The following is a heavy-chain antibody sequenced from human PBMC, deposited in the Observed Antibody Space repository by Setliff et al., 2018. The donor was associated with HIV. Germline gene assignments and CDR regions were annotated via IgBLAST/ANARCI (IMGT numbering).Heavy chain of an antibody. V-gene: IGHV1-3*01. CDR1: GGTLSNYV. J-gene: IGHJ4*02. CDR2: IHAGSGDT. Sequence: ASVKVSCKTSGGTLSNYVITWVRQAPGQRLEWMGWIHAGSGDTQYSQKFQGRVTITRDTSASTVYMELSSLRSEDTAMYYCARDHPGIAYWGQGTMVTVSS. CDR3: ARDHPGIAY.